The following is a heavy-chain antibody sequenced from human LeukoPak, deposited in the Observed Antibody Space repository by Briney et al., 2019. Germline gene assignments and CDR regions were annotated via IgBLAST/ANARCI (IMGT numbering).Heavy chain of an antibody. D-gene: IGHD3-16*01. V-gene: IGHV3-23*01. CDR2: LRGDGET. CDR1: GFIFRNYA. CDR3: AKASWVSNVDAVL. J-gene: IGHJ4*02. Sequence: GGSLRLSCAASGFIFRNYAMSWVRQGPARGLEWVSSLRGDGETFYADSVKGRFTLSRDDSRNTVYFRLNNLRVDDTAIYYCAKASWVSNVDAVLWGQGTLVTVSS.